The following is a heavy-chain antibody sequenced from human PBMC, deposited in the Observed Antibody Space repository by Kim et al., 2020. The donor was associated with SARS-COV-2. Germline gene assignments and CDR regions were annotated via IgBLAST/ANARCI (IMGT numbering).Heavy chain of an antibody. CDR1: GFTFSSYA. Sequence: GGSLRLSCAASGFTFSSYAMHWVRQAPGKGLEWVAVISYDGSNKYYADSVKGRFTISRDNSKNTLYLQMNSLRAEDTAVYYCARGLAMGNWGQGTLVTVSS. D-gene: IGHD5-18*01. CDR3: ARGLAMGN. CDR2: ISYDGSNK. J-gene: IGHJ4*02. V-gene: IGHV3-30*04.